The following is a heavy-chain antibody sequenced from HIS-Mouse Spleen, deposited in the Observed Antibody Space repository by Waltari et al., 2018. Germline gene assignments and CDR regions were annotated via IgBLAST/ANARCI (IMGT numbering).Heavy chain of an antibody. D-gene: IGHD2-21*02. V-gene: IGHV3-30*18. J-gene: IGHJ3*02. Sequence: QVQLVESGGGVVQPGRSLRLSCAASGFTFSSYGMHWVVQAPGKGLEWVAVISYDGSNKYYADSVKGRFTISRDNSKNTLYLQMNSLRAEDTAVYYCAKDEVTGDAFDIWGQGTMVTVSS. CDR3: AKDEVTGDAFDI. CDR1: GFTFSSYG. CDR2: ISYDGSNK.